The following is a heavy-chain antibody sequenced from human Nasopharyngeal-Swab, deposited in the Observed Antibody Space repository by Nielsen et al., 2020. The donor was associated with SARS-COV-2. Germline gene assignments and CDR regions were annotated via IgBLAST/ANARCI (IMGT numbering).Heavy chain of an antibody. V-gene: IGHV4-34*01. J-gene: IGHJ4*02. CDR1: GGSFSGYY. Sequence: SQTLLLTCAVYGGSFSGYYWSWIRQPPGKGLEWIGEINHSGSTNYNPSLKSRVTISVDTSKNQFSLKLNSVTAADTAVYYCARGIVVDSSSWYPSYFDYWGQGTLVTVSS. CDR2: INHSGST. CDR3: ARGIVVDSSSWYPSYFDY. D-gene: IGHD6-13*01.